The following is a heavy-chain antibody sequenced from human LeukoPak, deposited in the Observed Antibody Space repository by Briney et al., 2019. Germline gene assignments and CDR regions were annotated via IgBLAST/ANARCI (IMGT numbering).Heavy chain of an antibody. CDR1: GFTFDDYA. J-gene: IGHJ4*01. CDR2: ISWNSGSI. Sequence: GGSLRLSCAASGFTFDDYAMHWVRQAPGKGLEWVSGISWNSGSIGYADSVKGRFTISRDNAKNSLYLQMNSLRAEDTALYYCAKDITRGLRGGLFDYWGQGTLVTVSS. V-gene: IGHV3-9*01. CDR3: AKDITRGLRGGLFDY. D-gene: IGHD3-16*01.